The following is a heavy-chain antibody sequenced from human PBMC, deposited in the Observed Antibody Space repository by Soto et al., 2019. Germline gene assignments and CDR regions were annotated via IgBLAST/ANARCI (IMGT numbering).Heavy chain of an antibody. CDR2: IYYSGST. V-gene: IGHV4-61*01. J-gene: IGHJ4*02. Sequence: PSETLSLTCTVSGGSISSPNFYWSWIRQHPGKGLEWIGYIYYSGSTNYNPSLQSRVTISVDTSKNQFSLKLSSVTAADTAVYYCARLLVPTSIGPIYDYWGQGALVTVSS. D-gene: IGHD2-8*02. CDR1: GGSISSPNFY. CDR3: ARLLVPTSIGPIYDY.